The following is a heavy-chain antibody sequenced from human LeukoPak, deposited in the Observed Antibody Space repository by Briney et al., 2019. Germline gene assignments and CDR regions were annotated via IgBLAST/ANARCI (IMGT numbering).Heavy chain of an antibody. D-gene: IGHD2-21*02. Sequence: GGSLRLSCAASGFTFSSYAMRWVRQAPGKGLEWVSAISGSGTTTYYADSVKGRFTISRDNSKNTLYLQMNSLRAEDTAVYYCATTMAAIPLYYFDYWGQGTLVTVSS. CDR1: GFTFSSYA. CDR2: ISGSGTTT. CDR3: ATTMAAIPLYYFDY. V-gene: IGHV3-23*01. J-gene: IGHJ4*02.